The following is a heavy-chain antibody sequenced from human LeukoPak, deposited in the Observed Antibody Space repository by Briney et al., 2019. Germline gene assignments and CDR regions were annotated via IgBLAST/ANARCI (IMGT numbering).Heavy chain of an antibody. CDR1: GFVFSDYA. V-gene: IGHV3-64D*06. CDR3: IKDRGSSGWDFDS. Sequence: GGSLRLSCSASGFVFSDYAMHWARQAPGKGLEYLSGISGNGVATYYVDSVQGGFTVSRDNSKTTLYLQINSLRREDTAFYYCIKDRGSSGWDFDSWGQGTLLTVSS. CDR2: ISGNGVAT. D-gene: IGHD6-19*01. J-gene: IGHJ4*02.